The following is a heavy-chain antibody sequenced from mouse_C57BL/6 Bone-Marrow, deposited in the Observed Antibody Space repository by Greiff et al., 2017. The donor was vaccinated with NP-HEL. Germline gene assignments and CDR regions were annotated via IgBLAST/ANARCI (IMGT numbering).Heavy chain of an antibody. V-gene: IGHV3-6*01. CDR2: ISYDGSN. Sequence: EVQLQQSGPGLVKPSQSLSLTCSVTGYSITSGYYWNWIRQFPGNKLEWMGYISYDGSNNYNPSLKNRISITRDTSKNQFFLKLNSVTTEDTATYYCAREVLYYCGSSSPAYWGQGTLVTVSA. CDR1: GYSITSGYY. J-gene: IGHJ3*01. CDR3: AREVLYYCGSSSPAY. D-gene: IGHD1-1*01.